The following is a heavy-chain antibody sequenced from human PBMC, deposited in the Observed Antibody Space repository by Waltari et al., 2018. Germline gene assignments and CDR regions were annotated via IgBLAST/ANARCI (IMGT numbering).Heavy chain of an antibody. D-gene: IGHD3-9*01. CDR3: ARALRYFDWLFGYYFDY. CDR2: IYYSGST. J-gene: IGHJ4*02. CDR1: GGSISSHY. V-gene: IGHV4-59*11. Sequence: QVQLQESGPGLVKPSETLSLTCTVSGGSISSHYWSWIRQPPGKGLEWIGYIYYSGSTNDNPSLKSRVTISVDTSKNQFSLKLSSVTAADTAVYYCARALRYFDWLFGYYFDYWGQGTLVTVSS.